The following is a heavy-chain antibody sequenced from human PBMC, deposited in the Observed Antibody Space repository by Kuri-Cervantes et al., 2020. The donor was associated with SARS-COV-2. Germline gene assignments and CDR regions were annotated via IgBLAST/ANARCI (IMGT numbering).Heavy chain of an antibody. Sequence: SGPTLVKPTQTLTLTCTFSGFSLSTSGVGVGWIRQPPGKALEWLALIYWDADKRYSPSLKSRLTITKDTSKNQVVLTMTNMDPVDTATYYCARLRRQWLPNDAFDIWGQGTVVTVSS. CDR1: GFSLSTSGVG. CDR3: ARLRRQWLPNDAFDI. D-gene: IGHD6-19*01. V-gene: IGHV2-5*02. CDR2: IYWDADK. J-gene: IGHJ3*02.